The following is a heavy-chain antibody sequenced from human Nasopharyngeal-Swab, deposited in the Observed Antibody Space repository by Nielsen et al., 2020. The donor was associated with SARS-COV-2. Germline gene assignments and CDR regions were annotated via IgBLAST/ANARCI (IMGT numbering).Heavy chain of an antibody. Sequence: GESLKISCAASGFTFSSYGMHWVRQAPGKGLEWVAVISYDGSNKYYADSVKGRFTISRDNSKNTLYLQMNGLRAEDTAVYYCARSQGERRAGAFDIWGQGTMVTVSS. D-gene: IGHD1-1*01. V-gene: IGHV3-30*03. CDR3: ARSQGERRAGAFDI. CDR1: GFTFSSYG. CDR2: ISYDGSNK. J-gene: IGHJ3*02.